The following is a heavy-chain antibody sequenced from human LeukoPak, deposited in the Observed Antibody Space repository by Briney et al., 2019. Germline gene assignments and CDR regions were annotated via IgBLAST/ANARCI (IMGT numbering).Heavy chain of an antibody. Sequence: GGSLRLSCAASGFTFSSYSMNWVRQAPGKGLEWVSYISSSSSTIYYADSVKGRFTISRDNAKNSLYLQMNSLRAEDTALYYCAKDGGSYYYYGMDVWGQGTTVTVSS. CDR1: GFTFSSYS. CDR3: AKDGGSYYYYGMDV. D-gene: IGHD2-15*01. V-gene: IGHV3-48*04. CDR2: ISSSSSTI. J-gene: IGHJ6*02.